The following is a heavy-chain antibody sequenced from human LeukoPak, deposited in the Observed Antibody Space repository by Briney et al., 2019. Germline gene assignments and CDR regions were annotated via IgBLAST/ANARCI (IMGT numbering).Heavy chain of an antibody. CDR1: GGSVSSDNFY. Sequence: KPSETLTLTCSVSGGSVSSDNFYWRWLRQPPGKGLEWIGYISYTGTTDYNPSIKSRVTISLDASNNQFCLHLSSVTAADTAVDYWARGTVTPDVGYLGPGTQAPVSS. CDR3: ARGTVTPDVGY. D-gene: IGHD4-17*01. J-gene: IGHJ4*02. CDR2: ISYTGTT. V-gene: IGHV4-30-4*02.